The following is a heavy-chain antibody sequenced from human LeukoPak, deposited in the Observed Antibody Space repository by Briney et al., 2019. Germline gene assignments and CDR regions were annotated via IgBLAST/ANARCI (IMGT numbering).Heavy chain of an antibody. Sequence: TTSETLSLTCTVSGGSISSYYWSWIRQPPGKGLEWIGYIYYSGSTNYNPSLKSRVTISVDTSKNQFSLKLSSVTAADTAVYYCARNYYYYYMDVWGKGTTVTVSS. CDR3: ARNYYYYYMDV. CDR2: IYYSGST. J-gene: IGHJ6*03. V-gene: IGHV4-59*01. CDR1: GGSISSYY.